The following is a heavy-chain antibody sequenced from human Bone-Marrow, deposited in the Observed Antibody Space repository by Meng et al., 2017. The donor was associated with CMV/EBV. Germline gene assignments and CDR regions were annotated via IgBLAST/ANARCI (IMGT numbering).Heavy chain of an antibody. J-gene: IGHJ6*02. V-gene: IGHV4-31*03. CDR2: IYYSGST. D-gene: IGHD2-2*01. Sequence: SETLSLTCTVSGGSISSGGYYWSWIRQHPGKGLEWIGYIYYSGSTYYNPSLKSRVTISVDTSKNQFSLKLSSVTAADTAVYYCARATWYCSSTSCRYGMDVWGQGTTVTVSS. CDR1: GGSISSGGYY. CDR3: ARATWYCSSTSCRYGMDV.